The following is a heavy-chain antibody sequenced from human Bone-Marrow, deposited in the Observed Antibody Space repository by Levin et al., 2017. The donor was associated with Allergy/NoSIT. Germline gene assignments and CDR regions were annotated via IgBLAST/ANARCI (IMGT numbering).Heavy chain of an antibody. CDR3: ARDMVLRGSFDY. CDR1: GYTLTELS. CDR2: FDPEDGDL. J-gene: IGHJ4*02. Sequence: ASVKVSCKVSGYTLTELSMHWVRQAPGKGPEWMGGFDPEDGDLIYAQKFQGRVIVTEDKSTNTAYMELSSLRSEDTAVYYCARDMVLRGSFDYWGPGTQVTVSS. V-gene: IGHV1-24*01. D-gene: IGHD2-8*01.